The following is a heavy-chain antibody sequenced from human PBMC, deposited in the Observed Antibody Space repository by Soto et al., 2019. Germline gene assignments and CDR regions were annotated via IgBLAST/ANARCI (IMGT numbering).Heavy chain of an antibody. CDR2: INPNSGGT. V-gene: IGHV1-2*04. J-gene: IGHJ6*02. D-gene: IGHD3-9*01. Sequence: QVQLVQSGAEVKKPGASVKVSCKASGYTFTGYYMHWVRQAPGQGLEWMGWINPNSGGTNYAQKFQGWVTMTRDTSISTAYMELSRLRSDDTAVYYCARADYDILTGPYAPIFRMDVWGQGTTVTVSS. CDR1: GYTFTGYY. CDR3: ARADYDILTGPYAPIFRMDV.